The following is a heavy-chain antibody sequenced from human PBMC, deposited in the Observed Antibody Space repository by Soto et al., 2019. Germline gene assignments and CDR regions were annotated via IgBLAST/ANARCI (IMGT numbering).Heavy chain of an antibody. Sequence: GGSLRLSCAASGFTFSDYYMSWIRQAPGKGLEWVSYISSSSSYTNYADSVKGRFTISRDNAKNSLYLQMNSLRAEDTAVYYCARDPTVYYYDSSGYYANWFDPWGQGTLVTVSS. V-gene: IGHV3-11*06. CDR2: ISSSSSYT. D-gene: IGHD3-22*01. CDR3: ARDPTVYYYDSSGYYANWFDP. J-gene: IGHJ5*02. CDR1: GFTFSDYY.